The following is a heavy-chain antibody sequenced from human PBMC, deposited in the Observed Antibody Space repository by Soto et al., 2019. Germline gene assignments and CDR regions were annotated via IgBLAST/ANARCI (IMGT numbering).Heavy chain of an antibody. J-gene: IGHJ6*02. D-gene: IGHD3-22*01. CDR2: ISFDGSNQ. V-gene: IGHV3-30-3*01. CDR1: KFTFSSYP. Sequence: QVQLVESGGGVVQPGRSLRLSCGASKFTFSSYPMHWVRQAPGKGLEWVALISFDGSNQYYADSVKGRFTISRDNSRNRLYLQMNSLRAGDTAVYFCARERSSGYYPHYDMDVWGQGTTVTVSS. CDR3: ARERSSGYYPHYDMDV.